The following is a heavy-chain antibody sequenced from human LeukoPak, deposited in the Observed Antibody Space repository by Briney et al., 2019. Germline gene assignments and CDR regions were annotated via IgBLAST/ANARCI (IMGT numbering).Heavy chain of an antibody. V-gene: IGHV4-30-2*01. D-gene: IGHD3-10*01. CDR1: GGSISSGGYS. J-gene: IGHJ5*02. CDR2: IYHSGST. Sequence: SETLSLTCAVSGGSISSGGYSWSWIRQPPGKGLEWIGYIYHSGSTYYNPSLKSRVTISVDRSKNQFSLKLSSVTAADTAVYYCAREKGTITMVRGNWFDPWGREPWSPSPQ. CDR3: AREKGTITMVRGNWFDP.